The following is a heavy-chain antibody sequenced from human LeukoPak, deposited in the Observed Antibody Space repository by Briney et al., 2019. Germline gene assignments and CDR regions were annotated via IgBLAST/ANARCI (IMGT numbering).Heavy chain of an antibody. CDR1: GGSISSYY. CDR2: IYTSGGT. J-gene: IGHJ4*02. D-gene: IGHD6-19*01. V-gene: IGHV4-4*07. Sequence: PSETLCLTCTVSGGSISSYYWRWVRQPAGKGLEWVGRIYTSGGTNYNPSLKRRVTISVDTSKNQFSLKLSSVTAADTAVYYCARDHSSGWYVGADYWGQGTLVTVSS. CDR3: ARDHSSGWYVGADY.